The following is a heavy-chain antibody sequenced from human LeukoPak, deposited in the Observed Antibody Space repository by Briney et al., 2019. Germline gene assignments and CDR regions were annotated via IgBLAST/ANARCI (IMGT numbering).Heavy chain of an antibody. J-gene: IGHJ5*02. CDR2: IYSGGST. Sequence: GGSLRLSCAASGFTVSSNYMSWVRQAPGKGLEWVSVIYSGGSTYYADSVKGRFTISRDNSKNTLYLQMNSLRAEDTAVYYCAREEWNYDFWSGYYLDNWFDPWGQGILVTVSS. CDR1: GFTVSSNY. V-gene: IGHV3-53*01. CDR3: AREEWNYDFWSGYYLDNWFDP. D-gene: IGHD3-3*01.